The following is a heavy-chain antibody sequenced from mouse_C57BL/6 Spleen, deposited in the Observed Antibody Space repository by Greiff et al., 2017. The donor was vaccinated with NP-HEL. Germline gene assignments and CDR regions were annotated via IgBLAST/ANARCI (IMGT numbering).Heavy chain of an antibody. CDR3: ARGALITTVVATNWYFDV. CDR2: INPYNGGT. Sequence: EVQLQQSGPVLVKPGASVKMSCKASGYTFTDYYMNWVKQSHGKSLEWIGVINPYNGGTSYNQKFKGKATLTVDKSSSTAYMELNSLTSEDSAVYYCARGALITTVVATNWYFDVWGTGTTVTVSS. D-gene: IGHD1-1*01. CDR1: GYTFTDYY. J-gene: IGHJ1*03. V-gene: IGHV1-19*01.